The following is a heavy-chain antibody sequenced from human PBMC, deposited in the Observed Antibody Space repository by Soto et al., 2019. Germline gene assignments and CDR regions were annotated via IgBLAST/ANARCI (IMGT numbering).Heavy chain of an antibody. J-gene: IGHJ5*02. D-gene: IGHD3-10*01. V-gene: IGHV1-46*01. Sequence: ASVKASCKAPGYTFTSYYMHWLQQAPEQGLEWMGIINPSGGSTSYAQKFQGRVTMTRDTSTSTGYMELSGLRSEDTAVYYCAGDLGPPIGPPGFAPWGRGTLVTVSS. CDR2: INPSGGST. CDR1: GYTFTSYY. CDR3: AGDLGPPIGPPGFAP.